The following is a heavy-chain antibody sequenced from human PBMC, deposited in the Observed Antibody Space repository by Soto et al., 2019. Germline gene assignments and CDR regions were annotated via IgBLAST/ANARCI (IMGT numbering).Heavy chain of an antibody. Sequence: PSETLSLTFAVSCVSISSGGYSWSWMRQPPGKGLEWIGYIYHSGSTYYNPSLKSRVTISVDRSKNQFSLKLSSVTAADTAVYYCARVPDRWGQGTLVTVSS. CDR1: CVSISSGGYS. J-gene: IGHJ5*02. CDR2: IYHSGST. V-gene: IGHV4-30-2*01. D-gene: IGHD2-2*01. CDR3: ARVPDR.